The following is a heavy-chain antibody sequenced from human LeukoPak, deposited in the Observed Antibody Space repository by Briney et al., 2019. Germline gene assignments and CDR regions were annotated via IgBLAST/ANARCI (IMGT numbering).Heavy chain of an antibody. CDR3: ARENILTGYPFDY. CDR1: GFTFSDYY. D-gene: IGHD3-9*01. V-gene: IGHV3-11*04. CDR2: ISGNGNII. Sequence: GGSLRLSCAASGFTFSDYYMSWIRQAPGKGLEWDSYISGNGNIIYYADSVKGRSTISRDNAKSTLYLQMNSLRAEDTAVYYCARENILTGYPFDYWGQGTLVTVSS. J-gene: IGHJ4*02.